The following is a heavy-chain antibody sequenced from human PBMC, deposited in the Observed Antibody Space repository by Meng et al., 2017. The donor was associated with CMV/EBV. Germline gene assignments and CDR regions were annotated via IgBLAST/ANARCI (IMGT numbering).Heavy chain of an antibody. V-gene: IGHV1-2*02. D-gene: IGHD6-13*01. J-gene: IGHJ5*02. Sequence: ASVKVSCKASGYTFTGYYMHWVRQAPGQGLEWMGWINPNSGGTNYAQKFQGRVTMTRDTSISTAYMELSRLRSDDTAVYYCARSSSWYHWGGWFDPWGQGTLVTVSS. CDR3: ARSSSWYHWGGWFDP. CDR1: GYTFTGYY. CDR2: INPNSGGT.